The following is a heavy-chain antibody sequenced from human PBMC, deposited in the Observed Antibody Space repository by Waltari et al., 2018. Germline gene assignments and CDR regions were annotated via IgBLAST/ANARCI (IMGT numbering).Heavy chain of an antibody. CDR2: ISYDGSNK. V-gene: IGHV3-30*18. J-gene: IGHJ6*02. Sequence: QVQLVESGGGVVQPGRSLRLSCAASGFTFSSYGMHWVRQAPGKGLEWVAVISYDGSNKYNADSVKGRFTISRDNSKNTLYLQMSSLRAEDTAVYFCAKDRGDASGHYYYYGMDVWGQGTTVTVSS. CDR3: AKDRGDASGHYYYYGMDV. CDR1: GFTFSSYG. D-gene: IGHD3-16*01.